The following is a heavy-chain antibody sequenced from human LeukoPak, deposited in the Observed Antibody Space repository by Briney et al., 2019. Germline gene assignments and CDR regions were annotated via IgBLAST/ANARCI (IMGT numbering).Heavy chain of an antibody. CDR1: GFTFSSYW. V-gene: IGHV3-7*01. Sequence: PGGFLRLSCAASGFTFSSYWMSWVRQAPGKGLEWVANIKQDGSEEYYVDSVKGRFTISRDNAKNSRYLQMNSLRAEDTAVYYCARTYGSGSYYNLWGQGTLVTVSS. CDR3: ARTYGSGSYYNL. CDR2: IKQDGSEE. D-gene: IGHD3-10*01. J-gene: IGHJ4*02.